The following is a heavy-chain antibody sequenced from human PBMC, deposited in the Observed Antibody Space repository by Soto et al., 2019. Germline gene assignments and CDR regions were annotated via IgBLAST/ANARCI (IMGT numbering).Heavy chain of an antibody. D-gene: IGHD2-2*01. CDR1: GFTFSSYE. CDR2: ISSSGSTI. V-gene: IGHV3-48*03. Sequence: EVQLVESGGGLVQPGGSLRLSCAASGFTFSSYEMNWVRQAPGKGLEWGSYISSSGSTIYYADSVKGRFTISRDNAKNSLYLQMNSLRAEDTAVYYCARAHCSSTSCYTAPFDYWGQGTLVTVSS. CDR3: ARAHCSSTSCYTAPFDY. J-gene: IGHJ4*02.